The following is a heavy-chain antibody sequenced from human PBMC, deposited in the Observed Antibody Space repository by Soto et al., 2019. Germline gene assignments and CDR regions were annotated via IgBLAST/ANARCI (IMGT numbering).Heavy chain of an antibody. J-gene: IGHJ4*02. CDR2: IYHSGST. V-gene: IGHV4-30-2*01. CDR3: ARGRGEQLVTFDY. CDR1: GGSISSGGYS. D-gene: IGHD6-6*01. Sequence: SETLSLTCAVSGGSISSGGYSWSWIRQPPGKGLEWIGYIYHSGSTYYNPSLKSRVTISVDRSKSQFSLKLSSVTAADTAVYYCARGRGEQLVTFDYWGQGTLVTVSS.